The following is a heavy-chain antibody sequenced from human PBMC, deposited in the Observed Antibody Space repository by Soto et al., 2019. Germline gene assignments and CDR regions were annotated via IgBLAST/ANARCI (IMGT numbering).Heavy chain of an antibody. V-gene: IGHV3-7*01. CDR3: ATEVWVYYDFWSGYSDY. J-gene: IGHJ4*02. Sequence: EVQLVESGGGLVQPGGSLRLSCAASGFTFRSYWMSLVRPAPGKGLEWGANIKEDGSDMYYVDSVKGRFTISRDNAKNTLYLQMNSLRAEDTAVYYCATEVWVYYDFWSGYSDYWGQGTLVTVSS. D-gene: IGHD3-3*01. CDR2: IKEDGSDM. CDR1: GFTFRSYW.